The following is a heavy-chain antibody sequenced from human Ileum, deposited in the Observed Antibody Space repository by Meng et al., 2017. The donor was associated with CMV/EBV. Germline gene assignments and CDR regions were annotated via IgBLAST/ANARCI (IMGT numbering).Heavy chain of an antibody. CDR3: VHRYSSSSGQVS. CDR1: GFSLTTNVES. V-gene: IGHV2-5*02. Sequence: TLTASGPTLVKPTQTLTLTCTFSGFSLTTNVESVGWISPPPGKALEWLALIHGGGGKQYSPSLQSRLTATRDTSKNQVVLTMTNMDPVDTATYYCVHRYSSSSGQVSWGQGTLVTVSS. J-gene: IGHJ5*02. D-gene: IGHD6-6*01. CDR2: IHGGGGK.